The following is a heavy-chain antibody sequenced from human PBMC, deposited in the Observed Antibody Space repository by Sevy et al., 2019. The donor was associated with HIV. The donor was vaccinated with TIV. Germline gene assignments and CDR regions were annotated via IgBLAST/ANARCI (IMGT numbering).Heavy chain of an antibody. V-gene: IGHV4-4*07. J-gene: IGHJ5*02. CDR2: IYTSGST. CDR3: LREIVTKGGAWFGELSRSEMGWFDP. Sequence: SETLSLTCTVSGGSISSYYWSWIRQPAGKGLEWIGRIYTSGSTNYNPSLKSRVTMSVDTSKNQFSLKLSSVTAADTAVYYCLREIVTKGGAWFGELSRSEMGWFDPWGQGTLVTVSS. CDR1: GGSISSYY. D-gene: IGHD3-10*01.